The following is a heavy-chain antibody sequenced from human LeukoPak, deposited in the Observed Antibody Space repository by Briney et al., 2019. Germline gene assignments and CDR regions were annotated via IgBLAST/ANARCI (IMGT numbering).Heavy chain of an antibody. Sequence: SETLSLTCTVSGGSIRSRSYCWGWIRQPPGKGLEWIGKIYYSGSTYYNPSLKSRVTISVDTSKNQFSLKLSSVTAADTAVYYCARQEIGLRSFDPWGQGTLVTVSS. CDR1: GGSIRSRSYC. J-gene: IGHJ5*02. V-gene: IGHV4-39*01. CDR3: ARQEIGLRSFDP. D-gene: IGHD3/OR15-3a*01. CDR2: IYYSGST.